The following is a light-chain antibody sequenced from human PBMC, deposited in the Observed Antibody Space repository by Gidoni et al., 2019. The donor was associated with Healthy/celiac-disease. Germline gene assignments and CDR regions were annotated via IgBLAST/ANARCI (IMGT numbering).Light chain of an antibody. CDR2: QDS. CDR3: QAWDSSTAGV. Sequence: SYKLTQPPSVSVSPGQTASITCSGDKLGDKYACWYQQKPGQSPVLVIYQDSKRPSGIPERFSGSNSGNTATLTISGTQAMDEADYYCQAWDSSTAGVFGTGTKVTVL. CDR1: KLGDKY. V-gene: IGLV3-1*01. J-gene: IGLJ1*01.